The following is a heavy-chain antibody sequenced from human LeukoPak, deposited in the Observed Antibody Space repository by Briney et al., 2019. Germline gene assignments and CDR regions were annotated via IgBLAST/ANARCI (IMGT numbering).Heavy chain of an antibody. J-gene: IGHJ4*02. V-gene: IGHV4-61*02. CDR1: GGSISSSSYY. D-gene: IGHD4-17*01. CDR2: IYTSGST. CDR3: ARDLPTTVTTD. Sequence: SETLSLTCTVSGGSISSSSYYWSWIRQPAGKGLEWIGRIYTSGSTNYNPSLKSRVTMSVDTSKNQFSLKLSSVTAADTAVYYCARDLPTTVTTDWGQGTLVTVSS.